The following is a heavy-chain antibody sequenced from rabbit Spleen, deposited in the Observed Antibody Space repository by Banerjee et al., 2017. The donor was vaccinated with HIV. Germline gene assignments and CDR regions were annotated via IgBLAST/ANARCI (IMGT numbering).Heavy chain of an antibody. Sequence: QSLEESGGDLVKPGASLTLTCIASGVSFSGNSYMCWVRQAPGKGLEWIACINTKSGENVYATWSKGRFTISKTSSTTVTLQMTRLTAADTATYFCAISSPGSSFSSYGMDLWGQGTLVTVS. J-gene: IGHJ6*01. CDR1: GVSFSGNSY. V-gene: IGHV1S40*01. D-gene: IGHD8-1*01. CDR2: INTKSGEN. CDR3: AISSPGSSFSSYGMDL.